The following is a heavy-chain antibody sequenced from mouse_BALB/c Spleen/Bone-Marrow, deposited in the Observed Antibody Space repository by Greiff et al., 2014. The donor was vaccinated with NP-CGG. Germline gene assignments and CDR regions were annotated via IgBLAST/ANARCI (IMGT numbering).Heavy chain of an antibody. J-gene: IGHJ4*01. CDR3: ARGSSWAMDY. V-gene: IGHV1-14*01. D-gene: IGHD1-1*01. CDR2: INPYNDGT. CDR1: GYTFTSYV. Sequence: VQLKESGPELVKPGASVKMSCKASGYTFTSYVMHWVKQKPGQGLEWIGYINPYNDGTKYNEKFKGKAILTSDKSSSTAYMELSSPTSEGSAVYYCARGSSWAMDYWGQGTSVTVSS.